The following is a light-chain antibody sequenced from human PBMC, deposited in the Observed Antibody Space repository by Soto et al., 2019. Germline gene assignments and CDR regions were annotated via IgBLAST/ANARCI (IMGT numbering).Light chain of an antibody. CDR2: DAS. Sequence: EIVLTQSPATLSLSPGERATLSCRASQSVHNYLAWFQQKPGQAPRLLIYDASNRATGIPARFSGSGSGTNSTLTISRREPTKLPVYYCHQLCGSPPITFGNESRLEIK. J-gene: IGKJ5*01. CDR3: HQLCGSPPIT. V-gene: IGKV3-11*01. CDR1: QSVHNY.